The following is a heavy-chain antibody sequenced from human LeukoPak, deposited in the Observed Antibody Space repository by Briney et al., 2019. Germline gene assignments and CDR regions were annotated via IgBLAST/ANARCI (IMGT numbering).Heavy chain of an antibody. CDR2: ISSSSSYI. V-gene: IGHV3-21*01. Sequence: GGSLRLSCAASGFTFSSYSMNWVRQAPGKGLEWVSSISSSSSYIYYADSVKGRFTISRDNAKNSLYLQMNSLRAEDTAVYYCARGILTIFGVVYAYYFDYWGQGTLVTVSS. CDR3: ARGILTIFGVVYAYYFDY. CDR1: GFTFSSYS. D-gene: IGHD3-3*01. J-gene: IGHJ4*02.